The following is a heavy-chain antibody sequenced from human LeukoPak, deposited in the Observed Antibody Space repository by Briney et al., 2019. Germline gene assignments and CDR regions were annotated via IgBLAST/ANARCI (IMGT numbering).Heavy chain of an antibody. CDR2: FHNSRTT. V-gene: IGHV4-59*01. CDR3: ARGHLGLSP. J-gene: IGHJ5*02. CDR1: GGSISGYS. D-gene: IGHD3-10*01. Sequence: PSETLSLPCTVSGGSISGYSWTWIRQPPGQGLEWIGYFHNSRTTSYNPSLTGRVIISVDTAMDQISLKLNSVTAADTAVYYCARGHLGLSPWGQGTLVTVSS.